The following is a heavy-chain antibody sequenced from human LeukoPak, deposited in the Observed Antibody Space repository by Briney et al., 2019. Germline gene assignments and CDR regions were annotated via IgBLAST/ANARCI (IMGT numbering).Heavy chain of an antibody. CDR2: VDPKDGET. V-gene: IGHV1-69-2*01. CDR3: TTANRFTYWFDP. CDR1: GYTFIDFH. J-gene: IGHJ5*02. Sequence: ASMKVSCKASGYTFIDFHMHWVQQAPGRGLERVGRVDPKDGETMYAERFEGRVTMTAVTSTDTAYMELSGLTSDDTAVYYCTTANRFTYWFDPWGQGTLVTVSS.